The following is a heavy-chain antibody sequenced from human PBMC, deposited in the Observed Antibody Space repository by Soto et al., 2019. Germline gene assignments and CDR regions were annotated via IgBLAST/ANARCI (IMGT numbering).Heavy chain of an antibody. Sequence: RRLSCAASGFTFSTYAMGWVRQAPGKGLEWVSVFSATGVSTYNADSVKGRFTISRDNSKDTLYLEMSTLRAEDTAVYYCARAPRTYDFPYYFDYWGHGTLVTVSS. CDR1: GFTFSTYA. D-gene: IGHD3-16*01. CDR3: ARAPRTYDFPYYFDY. J-gene: IGHJ4*01. V-gene: IGHV3-23*01. CDR2: FSATGVST.